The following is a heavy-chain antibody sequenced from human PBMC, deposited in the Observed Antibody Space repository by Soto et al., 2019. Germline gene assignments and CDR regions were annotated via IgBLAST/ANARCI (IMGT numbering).Heavy chain of an antibody. Sequence: PGGSLRLSCAASGFTFRSYAMHWVRQAPGKGLGWVAVISYDGSNKYYADSVKGRFTISRDNSKNTLYLQMNSLRAEDTAVYYCARDYYQGFSSLGLPYYYGMDVWGQGTTVTVSS. CDR1: GFTFRSYA. J-gene: IGHJ6*02. CDR2: ISYDGSNK. CDR3: ARDYYQGFSSLGLPYYYGMDV. D-gene: IGHD6-6*01. V-gene: IGHV3-30-3*01.